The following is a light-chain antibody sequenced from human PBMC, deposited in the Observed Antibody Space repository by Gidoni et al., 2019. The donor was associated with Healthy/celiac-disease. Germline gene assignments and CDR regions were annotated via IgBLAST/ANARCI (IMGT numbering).Light chain of an antibody. J-gene: IGKJ1*01. CDR1: QSVSSN. CDR3: QQYNNWPGT. V-gene: IGKV3-15*01. CDR2: GAS. Sequence: EIVMTQSPATLSLSPGESPTLSCRASQSVSSNLAWYQQKPGQAPRLLIYGASTRATGIPARFSGSGSGTEFTLTISSLQSEDFAVYYCQQYNNWPGTFGQGTKVEIK.